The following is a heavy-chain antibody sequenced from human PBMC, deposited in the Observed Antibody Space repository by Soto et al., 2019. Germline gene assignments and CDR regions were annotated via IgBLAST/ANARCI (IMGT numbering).Heavy chain of an antibody. CDR3: AYHGTDRDY. J-gene: IGHJ4*02. D-gene: IGHD3-10*01. CDR2: IYYSGST. V-gene: IGHV4-31*03. CDR1: GGSIRVGCCY. Sequence: SEPLSLTCPVSGGSIRVGCCYLLWIRQHPGKGLEWIGYIYYSGSTYYNPSLKSRVTISVDTSKNQFSLKLSSVTAADTAVYYCAYHGTDRDYWGQGTLVTVSS.